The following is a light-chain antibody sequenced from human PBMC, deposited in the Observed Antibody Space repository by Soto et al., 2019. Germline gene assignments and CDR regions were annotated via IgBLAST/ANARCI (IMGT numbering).Light chain of an antibody. CDR2: DAD. CDR1: LTITDNY. CDR3: QQDASAPLT. V-gene: IGKV3-20*01. Sequence: ESLLTQSPDTLSLSPGERATLSCRASLTITDNYLAWYQQKAGQAPRLVIYDADTRATGIPDRFSGSGSGSDFTLTISRLEPEDFAVYFCQQDASAPLTFGQGTKLEV. J-gene: IGKJ1*01.